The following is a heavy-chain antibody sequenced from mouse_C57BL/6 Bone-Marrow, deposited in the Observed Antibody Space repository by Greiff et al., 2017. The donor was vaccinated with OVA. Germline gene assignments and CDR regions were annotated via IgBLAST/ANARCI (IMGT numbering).Heavy chain of an antibody. D-gene: IGHD2-5*01. CDR2: ISDGGSYT. Sequence: EVKVVESGGGLVKPGGSLKLSCAASGFTFSSYAMSWVRQTPEKRLEWVATISDGGSYTYYPDNVKGRFTISRDNAKNNLYLQMSHLKSEDTAMYYCARDGRYSNYWGQGTTLTVSS. CDR3: ARDGRYSNY. V-gene: IGHV5-4*01. CDR1: GFTFSSYA. J-gene: IGHJ2*01.